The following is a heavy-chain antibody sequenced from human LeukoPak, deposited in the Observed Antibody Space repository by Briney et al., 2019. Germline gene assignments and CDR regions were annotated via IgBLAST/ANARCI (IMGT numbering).Heavy chain of an antibody. V-gene: IGHV4-59*01. D-gene: IGHD6-19*01. J-gene: IGHJ4*02. CDR2: IYYSGST. CDR1: GGSISSYH. Sequence: SETLSLTCTVSGGSISSYHWSWIRQPPGKGLEWIGYIYYSGSTNYNPSLKSRVTISLDTSKNQFSLKLSSVTAADTAVYYCARNQLGSGWYSSAYWGQGTRVTVSS. CDR3: ARNQLGSGWYSSAY.